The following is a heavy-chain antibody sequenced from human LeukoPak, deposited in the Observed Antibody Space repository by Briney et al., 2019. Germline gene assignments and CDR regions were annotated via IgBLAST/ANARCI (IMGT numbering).Heavy chain of an antibody. CDR2: ISGNGHGT. Sequence: PGGSLRLSWAASGFTFSTYAMTWVRQAPGEGLEWVSTISGNGHGTFYADSVKGRFTISRDNSRNTVYVHMNNLRDKDTARYFCAKAMDTGGFSYERGADYWGQGTLVTVSS. CDR3: AKAMDTGGFSYERGADY. V-gene: IGHV3-23*01. D-gene: IGHD2-8*02. J-gene: IGHJ4*02. CDR1: GFTFSTYA.